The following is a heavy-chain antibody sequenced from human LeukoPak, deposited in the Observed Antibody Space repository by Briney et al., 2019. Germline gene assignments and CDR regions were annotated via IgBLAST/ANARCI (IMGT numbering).Heavy chain of an antibody. Sequence: SETLSLTCTVSGGSISSSSYYWGWIRQPPGKGLEWIGSIYYSGSTYYNPSLKSRVTISVDTSKNQFSLKLSSVTAADTAVYYCARLPSELLWFGELRAHYWGQGTLVTVSS. CDR1: GGSISSSSYY. J-gene: IGHJ4*02. D-gene: IGHD3-10*01. CDR3: ARLPSELLWFGELRAHY. CDR2: IYYSGST. V-gene: IGHV4-39*01.